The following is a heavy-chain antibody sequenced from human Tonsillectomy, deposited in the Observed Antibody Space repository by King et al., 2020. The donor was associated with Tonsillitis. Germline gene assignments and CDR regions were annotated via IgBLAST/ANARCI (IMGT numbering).Heavy chain of an antibody. Sequence: VQLVESGGGLVKPGGSLRLSCAASGFTFSKYTMHWVRQAPGKGLXWVXSIXSGSGXLXYADSVKGRFTISRDNAKNSLFLQMNSLRAEDTALYSCARVTYDILTGYYIDYFDYWGQGTLVTVSS. CDR3: ARVTYDILTGYYIDYFDY. V-gene: IGHV3-21*01. D-gene: IGHD3-9*01. CDR1: GFTFSKYT. J-gene: IGHJ4*02. CDR2: IXSGSGXL.